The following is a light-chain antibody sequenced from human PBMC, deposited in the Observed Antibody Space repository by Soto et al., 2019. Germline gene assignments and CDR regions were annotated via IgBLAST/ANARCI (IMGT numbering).Light chain of an antibody. Sequence: ERVMTQSPATLSVSPGERATLSCRASQSVGSNLAWYQQKPGQAPRLLIFGASSRATGVPARFSGSGSGTEFTLTISRLEPEDFAVYYCQQYGSSPYTFGLGTKVDIK. J-gene: IGKJ2*01. CDR2: GAS. CDR3: QQYGSSPYT. V-gene: IGKV3-15*01. CDR1: QSVGSN.